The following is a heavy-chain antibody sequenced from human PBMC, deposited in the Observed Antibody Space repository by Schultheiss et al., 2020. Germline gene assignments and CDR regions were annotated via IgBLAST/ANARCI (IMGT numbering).Heavy chain of an antibody. V-gene: IGHV4-34*01. CDR2: INHSGST. CDR3: ARDSSSGWSQGTY. CDR1: GGSFSGYY. Sequence: GSLSLSCAVYGGSFSGYYWSWIRQPPGMGLEWIGEINHSGSTNYNPSLKSRVTISVDTSKNQFSLKLSSVSAADTAVYYCARDSSSGWSQGTYWGQGTLGNASS. D-gene: IGHD6-19*01. J-gene: IGHJ4*02.